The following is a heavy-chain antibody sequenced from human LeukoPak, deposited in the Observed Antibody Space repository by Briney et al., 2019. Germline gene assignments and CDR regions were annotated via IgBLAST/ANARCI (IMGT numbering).Heavy chain of an antibody. CDR2: ISSTSSYI. CDR1: GFIFSDYN. J-gene: IGHJ4*02. Sequence: GGSLRLSCAASGFIFSDYNMKWVRQAPGKGLEWVSSISSTSSYINYVVSVKGRLTISRDNANNSLSLQMNSLRVEDTAVYYCARLYGSGSYPFDYWGQGTLVTVSS. V-gene: IGHV3-21*01. CDR3: ARLYGSGSYPFDY. D-gene: IGHD3-10*01.